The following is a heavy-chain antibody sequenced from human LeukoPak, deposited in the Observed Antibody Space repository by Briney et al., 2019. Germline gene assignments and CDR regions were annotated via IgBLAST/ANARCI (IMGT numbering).Heavy chain of an antibody. V-gene: IGHV3-21*01. Sequence: GGSLRLSCAASGFTFSSYSMNWVRQAPGEGLEWVSSISSSSSYIYYADSVKGRFTISRDNAKNSLYLQMNSLRAEDTAVYYCARGADILTGYPAYGMDVWGQGTTVTVSS. J-gene: IGHJ6*02. CDR2: ISSSSSYI. D-gene: IGHD3-9*01. CDR1: GFTFSSYS. CDR3: ARGADILTGYPAYGMDV.